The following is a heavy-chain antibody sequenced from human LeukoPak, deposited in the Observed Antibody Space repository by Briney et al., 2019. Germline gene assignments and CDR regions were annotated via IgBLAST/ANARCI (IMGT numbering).Heavy chain of an antibody. CDR2: IYYSGST. D-gene: IGHD3-10*01. CDR3: ARALLWFGELDV. Sequence: SETLSLTCTVSGGSISSGGYYWSWIRQHPGKGLEWIGYIYYSGSTYYNPSLKSRVTISVDTSKNQFSLKLSSVTAADTAVYSCARALLWFGELDVWGKGTTVTVSS. CDR1: GGSISSGGYY. J-gene: IGHJ6*04. V-gene: IGHV4-31*03.